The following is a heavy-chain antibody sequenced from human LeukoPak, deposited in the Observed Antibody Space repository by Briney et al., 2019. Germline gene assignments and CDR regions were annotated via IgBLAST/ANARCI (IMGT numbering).Heavy chain of an antibody. J-gene: IGHJ5*02. D-gene: IGHD5-18*01. CDR3: ARLSGAMVHP. V-gene: IGHV4-59*12. Sequence: SETLSLTCTVSGGPISIFYWSWIRQPPGKGLEWIGYIYYSGTTTYNPSLKSRVTISIDTSKNQFSLKLHSVTAADTAVYYCARLSGAMVHPWGQGTLVTVSS. CDR2: IYYSGTT. CDR1: GGPISIFY.